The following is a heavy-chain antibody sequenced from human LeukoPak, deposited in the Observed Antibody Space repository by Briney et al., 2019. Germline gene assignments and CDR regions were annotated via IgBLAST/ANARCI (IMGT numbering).Heavy chain of an antibody. D-gene: IGHD6-19*01. J-gene: IGHJ4*02. V-gene: IGHV3-23*01. CDR3: ARDRMGSSGWYRTFDY. CDR1: GFIFSSYA. Sequence: GGSLRLSCAASGFIFSSYAMTWVRQAPGKGLEWVSAISGSGVTTYYADSVKGRFTISRDNAKNSLYLQMNSLRAEDTAVYYCARDRMGSSGWYRTFDYWGQGTLVTVSS. CDR2: ISGSGVTT.